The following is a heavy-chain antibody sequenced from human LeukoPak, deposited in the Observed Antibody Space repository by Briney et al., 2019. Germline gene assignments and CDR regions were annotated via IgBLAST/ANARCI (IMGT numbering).Heavy chain of an antibody. V-gene: IGHV3-74*01. CDR3: TTDKYYYDSSGPALGFGY. CDR1: GFTFSSYW. Sequence: PGGSLRLSCAASGFTFSSYWMHWVRQAPGKGPVWVSHINTDGSSTNYADSVKGRFTISRDNAKNTLYLQMNSLRAEDTAVYYCTTDKYYYDSSGPALGFGYWGQGTLVTVSS. J-gene: IGHJ4*02. D-gene: IGHD3-22*01. CDR2: INTDGSST.